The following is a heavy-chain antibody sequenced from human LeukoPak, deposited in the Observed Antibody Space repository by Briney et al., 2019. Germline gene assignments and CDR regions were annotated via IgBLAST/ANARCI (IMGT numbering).Heavy chain of an antibody. CDR1: GGTFSSYA. J-gene: IGHJ6*02. CDR2: IIPIFGTA. Sequence: ASVKVSCKASGGTFSSYAISWVRQAPGQGLEWMGGIIPIFGTANYAQKFQGRVTITADESTSTAYMELSSLRSEDTAVYYCASGPPLAAAATGTEVNLYYGMDVWGQGTTVTVSS. D-gene: IGHD6-13*01. V-gene: IGHV1-69*13. CDR3: ASGPPLAAAATGTEVNLYYGMDV.